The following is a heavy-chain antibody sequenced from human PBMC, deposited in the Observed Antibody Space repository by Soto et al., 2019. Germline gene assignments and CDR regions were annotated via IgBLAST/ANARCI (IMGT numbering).Heavy chain of an antibody. J-gene: IGHJ4*02. CDR2: IFNDGNT. CDR1: GFTVSRNH. Sequence: EVQLVESGGGLTQPGGSLRLSCAVSGFTVSRNHVTWVRQATGKGLQWVSAIFNDGNTYYADSVKGRFTIFRDNSKNMVFLQMNSLGVEDTAVYYCAGYGGNSVWGQGTLVTVSS. D-gene: IGHD4-17*01. V-gene: IGHV3-53*01. CDR3: AGYGGNSV.